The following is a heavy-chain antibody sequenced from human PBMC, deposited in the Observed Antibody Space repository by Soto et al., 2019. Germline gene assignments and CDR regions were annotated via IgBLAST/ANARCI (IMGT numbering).Heavy chain of an antibody. J-gene: IGHJ6*02. CDR2: IYHSGST. Sequence: SETLSLTCAVSGGSISSGGYSWSWIRQPPGKGLEWIGYIYHSGSTYYNPSLKSRVTISVDRSKNQFSLKLSSVTAADTAVYYCARVRSSGYYGMDVWGQGTTVTVSS. CDR1: GGSISSGGYS. V-gene: IGHV4-30-2*01. D-gene: IGHD3-22*01. CDR3: ARVRSSGYYGMDV.